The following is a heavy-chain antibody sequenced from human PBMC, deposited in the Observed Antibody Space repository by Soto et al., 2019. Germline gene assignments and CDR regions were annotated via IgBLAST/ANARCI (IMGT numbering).Heavy chain of an antibody. CDR2: VKSKTHGGTT. V-gene: IGHV3-15*01. J-gene: IGHJ4*02. CDR1: GFTFSNAW. Sequence: GGSLRLSSAGSGFTFSNAWINWVRRAPGKGLEGVGRVKSKTHGGTTDYAAPVKGRFTMSRDDSENTVFLQMNSQKTECTAVYYCATGGYHPDYWGQGTLVNVSS. D-gene: IGHD6-13*01. CDR3: ATGGYHPDY.